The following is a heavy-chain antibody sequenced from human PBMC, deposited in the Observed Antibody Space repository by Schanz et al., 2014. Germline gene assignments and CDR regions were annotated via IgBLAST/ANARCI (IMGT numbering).Heavy chain of an antibody. CDR1: GYTFSNDD. D-gene: IGHD6-25*01. J-gene: IGHJ5*02. CDR2: MQPDSGKT. Sequence: QVQLVQSGAEVKKPGSPVKVSCKTSGYTFSNDDINWVRQAIGQGPEWMGWMQPDSGKTHYTEKFQGRVAMTRAVSISTAYMELSSLASEDTAVYYCARGQRRTIGRPFGPWGQGTLVTVSS. V-gene: IGHV1-8*01. CDR3: ARGQRRTIGRPFGP.